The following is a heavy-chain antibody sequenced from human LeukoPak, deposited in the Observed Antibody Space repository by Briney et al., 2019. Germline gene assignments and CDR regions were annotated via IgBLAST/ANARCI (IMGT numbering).Heavy chain of an antibody. CDR1: GCSISSGYY. V-gene: IGHV4-38-2*01. CDR3: ASLFGEFH. CDR2: IYHSGST. Sequence: SETLSLTCAVSGCSISSGYYWGWIRQPPGKGLEWIGSIYHSGSTYYNPSLKSRVTISVDTSKNQFSLKLSSVTAADTAVYYCASLFGEFHWGQGTLVTVSS. D-gene: IGHD3-10*02. J-gene: IGHJ4*02.